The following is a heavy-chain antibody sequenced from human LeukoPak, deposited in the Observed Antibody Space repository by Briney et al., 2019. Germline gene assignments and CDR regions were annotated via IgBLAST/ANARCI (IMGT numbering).Heavy chain of an antibody. Sequence: GGSLRLACAASGFTFSSYEMHWVRHAPGKVLVWVSRVKSDGSSTSYEDSVKGRFTISKDNARNTLYLQMDSLRAEDTGVYYCARDGFLGPVTAYLDYWGQGSPVTVSS. CDR1: GFTFSSYE. V-gene: IGHV3-74*01. J-gene: IGHJ4*02. CDR3: ARDGFLGPVTAYLDY. D-gene: IGHD2-21*02. CDR2: VKSDGSST.